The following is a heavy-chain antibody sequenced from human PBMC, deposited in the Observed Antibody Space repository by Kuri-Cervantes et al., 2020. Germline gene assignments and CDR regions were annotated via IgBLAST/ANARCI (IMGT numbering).Heavy chain of an antibody. V-gene: IGHV1-8*01. CDR1: GYTFTSYD. J-gene: IGHJ6*02. CDR2: MNPNSGNT. CDR3: ARELSYYDILTGYSYYYGMDV. Sequence: ASVKVSCKASGYTFTSYDINWVRQATGQGLEWMGWMNPNSGNTGYAQKFQGRVTMTRNTSISTAYMELSSLRSEDTAVYYCARELSYYDILTGYSYYYGMDVWGQGTTVTVSS. D-gene: IGHD3-9*01.